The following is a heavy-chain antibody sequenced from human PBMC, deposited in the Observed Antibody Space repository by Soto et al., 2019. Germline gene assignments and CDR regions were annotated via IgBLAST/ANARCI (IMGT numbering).Heavy chain of an antibody. D-gene: IGHD4-17*01. J-gene: IGHJ5*02. V-gene: IGHV4-30-2*01. CDR3: ARRAYGDYQNSRFDP. CDR1: GGSISSGGYS. Sequence: SETLSLTCAVSGGSISSGGYSWSWIRQPPGKGLEWIGYIYHSGSTYYNPSLKSRVTISVDTSKNQFSLKLSSVTAADAAVYYCARRAYGDYQNSRFDPWGQGTLVTVSS. CDR2: IYHSGST.